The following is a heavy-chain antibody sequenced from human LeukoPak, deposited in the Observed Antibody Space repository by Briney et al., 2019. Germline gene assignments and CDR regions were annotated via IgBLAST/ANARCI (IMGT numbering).Heavy chain of an antibody. V-gene: IGHV1-69*13. D-gene: IGHD2-2*01. Sequence: PVKVSCKASGGTFSSYAISWVRQAPGQGLEWMGGIIPIFGTANYAQKFQGRVTITADESTSTAYMELSSLRSEDTAVYYCARAAMKRGSTYYFGMDVWGQGTTVTVSS. CDR3: ARAAMKRGSTYYFGMDV. J-gene: IGHJ6*02. CDR1: GGTFSSYA. CDR2: IIPIFGTA.